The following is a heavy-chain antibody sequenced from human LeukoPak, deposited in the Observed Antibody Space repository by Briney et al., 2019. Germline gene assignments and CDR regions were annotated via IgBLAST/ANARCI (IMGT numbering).Heavy chain of an antibody. CDR1: GYTFTGYY. CDR3: ARDRGQLLSAIYYYYYMDV. Sequence: GASVKVSCKASGYTFTGYYMHWVRQAPGQGLEWMGWINPNSGGTNYAQKFQGRVTMTRDTSISTAFMELSRLRSDDTAVYYCARDRGQLLSAIYYYYYMDVWGKGTTVTVSS. D-gene: IGHD2-2*01. CDR2: INPNSGGT. J-gene: IGHJ6*03. V-gene: IGHV1-2*02.